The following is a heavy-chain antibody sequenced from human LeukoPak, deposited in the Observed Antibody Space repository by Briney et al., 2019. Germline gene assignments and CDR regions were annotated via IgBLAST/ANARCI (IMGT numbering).Heavy chain of an antibody. Sequence: GGSLILSCAASGFTFSNAWMTWVRQAPEKGLQWVSTISTSGRATYYADSVEGRFTISRDNSKNTLYLQMNSLRADDTAVYYCAKARGSSVYEQFDYWGQGTQVTVSP. CDR2: ISTSGRAT. CDR1: GFTFSNAW. J-gene: IGHJ4*02. V-gene: IGHV3-23*01. CDR3: AKARGSSVYEQFDY. D-gene: IGHD5/OR15-5a*01.